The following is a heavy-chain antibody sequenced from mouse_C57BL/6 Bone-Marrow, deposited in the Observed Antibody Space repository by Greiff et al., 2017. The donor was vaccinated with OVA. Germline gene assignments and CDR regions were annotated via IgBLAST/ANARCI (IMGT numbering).Heavy chain of an antibody. Sequence: QVQLQQSGAELVRPGASVTLSCKASGYTFTDYEMHWVKQTPVHGLEWIGAIDPETGGTAYNQKFKGKAILTADNSSSTAYMELRSLTSEDSAVYYCTSSRQLRLHYFDYWGQGTTLTVSA. V-gene: IGHV1-15*01. CDR1: GYTFTDYE. D-gene: IGHD3-2*02. CDR2: IDPETGGT. CDR3: TSSRQLRLHYFDY. J-gene: IGHJ2*01.